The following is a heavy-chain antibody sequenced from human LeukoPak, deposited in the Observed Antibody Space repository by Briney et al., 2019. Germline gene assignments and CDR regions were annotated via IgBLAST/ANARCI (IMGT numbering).Heavy chain of an antibody. D-gene: IGHD6-13*01. CDR1: GYTFTGYY. CDR2: INPDSGGT. Sequence: GASVKVSCKASGYTFTGYYMHWVRQAPGQGLEWMGRINPDSGGTNYAQKFQGRVTMPRDTSISTAYMELSRLRSDDTAVYYCARDRAAAADFDYWGQGTLVTVSS. V-gene: IGHV1-2*06. J-gene: IGHJ4*02. CDR3: ARDRAAAADFDY.